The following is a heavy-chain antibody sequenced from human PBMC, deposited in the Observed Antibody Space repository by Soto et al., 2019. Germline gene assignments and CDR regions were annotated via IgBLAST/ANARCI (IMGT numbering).Heavy chain of an antibody. D-gene: IGHD5-18*01. CDR3: ARGGTTGGCSYVYYFDS. CDR2: ISGSGGST. J-gene: IGHJ4*02. CDR1: GFIFSSYA. Sequence: GRSLRLPYAASGFIFSSYAMSWVRQAPGKGLEWVSAISGSGGSTYYADSVKGRFTISRDNSKNTLYLQMNSLRAEDTAVYYCARGGTTGGCSYVYYFDSWGQGTLVTSPQ. V-gene: IGHV3-23*01.